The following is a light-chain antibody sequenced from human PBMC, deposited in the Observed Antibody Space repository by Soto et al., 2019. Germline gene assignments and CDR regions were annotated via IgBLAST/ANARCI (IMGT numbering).Light chain of an antibody. J-gene: IGLJ1*01. CDR3: CSYAGSSTYV. CDR1: SSDVGGYNL. V-gene: IGLV2-23*01. Sequence: QSVLTQPASVSGSPGQSITISCTGTSSDVGGYNLVSWYQQHPGKAPKLMIYEGSKRPSGVSNRFSGSKSGNTASLTISGPQAEDEADYYCCSYAGSSTYVFGTGTKLTVL. CDR2: EGS.